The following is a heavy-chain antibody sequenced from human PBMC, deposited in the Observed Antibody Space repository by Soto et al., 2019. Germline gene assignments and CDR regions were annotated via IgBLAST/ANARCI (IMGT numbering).Heavy chain of an antibody. CDR2: IRNKANSYTT. V-gene: IGHV3-72*01. D-gene: IGHD2-2*01. Sequence: EVQLVESGGGLVQPGGSLRLSCAASRFTFSDHYMDWVRQAPGKGLEWVGRIRNKANSYTTEYAASVKGRFTISRDDSKNSLYLQMNSLKTEDTAVYYCARGGYCSSTSCHSVYYGMDVWGQGTTVTVSS. CDR1: RFTFSDHY. CDR3: ARGGYCSSTSCHSVYYGMDV. J-gene: IGHJ6*02.